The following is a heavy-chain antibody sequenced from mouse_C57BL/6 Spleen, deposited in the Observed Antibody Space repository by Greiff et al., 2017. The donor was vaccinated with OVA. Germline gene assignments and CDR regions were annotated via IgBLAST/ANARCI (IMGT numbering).Heavy chain of an antibody. D-gene: IGHD2-5*01. V-gene: IGHV1-15*01. CDR3: TRGSNHYWYFDV. CDR1: GYTFTDYE. Sequence: QVQLQQSGAELVRPGASVTLSCKASGYTFTDYEMHWVKQTPVHGLEWIGAIDPETGGTAYNQKFKGKAILTADKSSSTAYMELRSLTSEDSAVYYCTRGSNHYWYFDVWGTGTTVTVSS. CDR2: IDPETGGT. J-gene: IGHJ1*03.